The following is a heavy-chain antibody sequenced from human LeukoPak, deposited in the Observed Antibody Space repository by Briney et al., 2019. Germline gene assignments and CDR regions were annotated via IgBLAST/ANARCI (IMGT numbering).Heavy chain of an antibody. V-gene: IGHV3-66*01. Sequence: GGSLRLSCAASGLDVSNHYMRWVRQAPGKGLEWVSLIYSGGSTYYTDSVKGRFTISRDGSKNMLYLQMNSLRVEDTAVYYCARDPAAVSTNTYGRGQGTLVTVS. CDR3: ARDPAAVSTNTYG. D-gene: IGHD6-13*01. CDR2: IYSGGST. J-gene: IGHJ4*02. CDR1: GLDVSNHY.